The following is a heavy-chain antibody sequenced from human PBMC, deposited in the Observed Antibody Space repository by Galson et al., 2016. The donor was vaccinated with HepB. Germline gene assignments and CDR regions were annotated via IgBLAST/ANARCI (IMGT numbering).Heavy chain of an antibody. CDR2: MNSDGIRT. J-gene: IGHJ6*02. CDR3: ARGGYSDTWYDYYGMDV. Sequence: SLRLSCAASGFTSSSYWMHWVRQTPGKGLVWVSRMNSDGIRTSHADSVAGRFTISRDNAKNTLYLQMNRLRVEDTAVYFCARGGYSDTWYDYYGMDVWGQGTTVTVSS. CDR1: GFTSSSYW. V-gene: IGHV3-74*01. D-gene: IGHD1-26*01.